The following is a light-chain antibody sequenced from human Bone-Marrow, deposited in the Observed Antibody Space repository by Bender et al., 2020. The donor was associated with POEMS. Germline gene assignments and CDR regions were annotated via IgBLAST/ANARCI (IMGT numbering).Light chain of an antibody. CDR3: QLWDSSSDHWV. J-gene: IGLJ3*02. CDR2: DNT. Sequence: SYVLTQPRSVSVAPGQTVRVTCGGTNIGSESVHWYQHKPGQAPVLVVYDNTDRSSGITERFSGSNSGNTATLTISRAEGDDEADYYCQLWDSSSDHWVFGGGTKLTVL. V-gene: IGLV3-21*02. CDR1: NIGSES.